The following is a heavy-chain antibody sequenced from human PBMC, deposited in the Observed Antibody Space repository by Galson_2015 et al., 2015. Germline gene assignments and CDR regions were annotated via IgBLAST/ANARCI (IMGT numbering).Heavy chain of an antibody. J-gene: IGHJ4*02. V-gene: IGHV4-39*01. CDR3: ARHQSIVVVEAATSFDC. CDR1: GGSISRSDYF. Sequence: ETLSLTCTVSGGSISRSDYFWGWVRQPPGKGLEWIGTIYYSGNAYYNPSLKSRVTISVDTSKNQFSLKLSSVTAADTAVYYCARHQSIVVVEAATSFDCWGQGTLVTVSS. D-gene: IGHD2-15*01. CDR2: IYYSGNA.